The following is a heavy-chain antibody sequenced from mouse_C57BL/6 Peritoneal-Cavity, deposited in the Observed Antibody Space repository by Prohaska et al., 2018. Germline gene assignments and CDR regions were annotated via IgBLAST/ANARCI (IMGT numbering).Heavy chain of an antibody. D-gene: IGHD2-3*01. CDR2: ISYDGSN. Sequence: DVQLQESGPGLVKPSQSLSLTCSVTGYSITSGYYWNWIRQFPGNKLEWMGYISYDGSNNYNPALKNRISITRDTSKNQFFRKLNAVTTVDTATYYCASLYDGDALDYWGQGTTLTVSS. CDR3: ASLYDGDALDY. V-gene: IGHV3-6*01. J-gene: IGHJ2*01. CDR1: GYSITSGYY.